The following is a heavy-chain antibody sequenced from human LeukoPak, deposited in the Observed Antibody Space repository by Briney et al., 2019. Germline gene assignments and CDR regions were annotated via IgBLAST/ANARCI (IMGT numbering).Heavy chain of an antibody. D-gene: IGHD3-22*01. Sequence: SETLSLTCAVYGGSFSGYYWSWIRQPPGKGLEWIGEINHSGSTNYSPSLKSRVTISVDTSKNQFSLKLSSVTAADTAVYYCARGPRYYYDSSGYYWGQGTLVTVSS. CDR1: GGSFSGYY. V-gene: IGHV4-34*01. CDR3: ARGPRYYYDSSGYY. CDR2: INHSGST. J-gene: IGHJ4*02.